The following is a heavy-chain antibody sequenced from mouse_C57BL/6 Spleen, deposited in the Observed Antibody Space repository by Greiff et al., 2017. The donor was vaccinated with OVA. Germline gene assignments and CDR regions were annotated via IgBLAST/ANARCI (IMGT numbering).Heavy chain of an antibody. J-gene: IGHJ2*01. D-gene: IGHD1-1*01. CDR3: ARAPHYYGSNYFDY. CDR1: GYTFTSYW. CDR2: IDPSDSYT. Sequence: VQLQQPGAELVMPGASVKLSCKASGYTFTSYWMHWVKQRPGQGLEWIGEIDPSDSYTNYNQKFKGKSTLTVDKSSSTAYMQLSSLTSEDSAVYYCARAPHYYGSNYFDYWGQGTTLTVSS. V-gene: IGHV1-69*01.